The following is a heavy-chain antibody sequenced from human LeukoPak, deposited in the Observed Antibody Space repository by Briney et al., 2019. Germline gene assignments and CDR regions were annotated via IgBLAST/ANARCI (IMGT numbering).Heavy chain of an antibody. CDR3: ARPRGYCSGGSCRYYFDY. D-gene: IGHD2-15*01. V-gene: IGHV3-7*01. CDR2: IKQDGSEK. CDR1: GFTFSSYW. Sequence: PGGSPRLSCAASGFTFSSYWMSWVRQAPGKGLEWVANIKQDGSEKYYVDSVKGRFTISRDNAKNSLYLQMNSLRAEDTAVYYCARPRGYCSGGSCRYYFDYWGQGTLVTVSS. J-gene: IGHJ4*02.